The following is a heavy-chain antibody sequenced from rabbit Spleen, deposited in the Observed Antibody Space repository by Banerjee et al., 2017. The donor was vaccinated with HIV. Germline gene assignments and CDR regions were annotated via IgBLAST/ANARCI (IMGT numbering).Heavy chain of an antibody. CDR2: IYAGSTGTI. CDR3: ARDTSTSFSTYGMDL. Sequence: QQQLVESGGGLVKPGASLTLTCKASGFSFSSVHWIYWVRQAPGKGLEWIGTIYAGSTGTIDYASWAKGRFTISKTSSTTVTLQMTSLTAADTATYFCARDTSTSFSTYGMDLWGQGTLVTVS. J-gene: IGHJ6*01. D-gene: IGHD1-1*01. CDR1: GFSFSSVHW. V-gene: IGHV1S45*01.